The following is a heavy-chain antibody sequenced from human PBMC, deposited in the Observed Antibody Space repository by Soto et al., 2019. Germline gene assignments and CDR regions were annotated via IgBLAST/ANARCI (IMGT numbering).Heavy chain of an antibody. D-gene: IGHD5-12*01. Sequence: ASVKVSCKASGYTFTNFGISWVRQAPGQGLEWMGWISAYNGNTNYAQNFQGRVTMTTDTSTSTAYMDPVDTATYYCARIRGGGYNWDESSYFDYWGQGTLVTVSS. CDR3: GGYNWDESSYFDY. J-gene: IGHJ4*02. CDR2: ISAYNGNT. V-gene: IGHV1-18*01. CDR1: GYTFTNFG.